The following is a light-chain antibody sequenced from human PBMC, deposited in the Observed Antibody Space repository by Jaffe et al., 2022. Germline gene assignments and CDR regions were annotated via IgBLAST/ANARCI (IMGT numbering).Light chain of an antibody. V-gene: IGKV3D-15*01. J-gene: IGKJ1*01. CDR3: QHNEGWPWT. Sequence: EIVMTQSPGTLSVSPGERVTLSCSASETVRNNLAWYQHKSGQAPRLLIYAASTRATGIPDRFSGSGSGTEFTLTISSLQFEDFAFYYCQHNEGWPWTFGQGTKVEMK. CDR2: AAS. CDR1: ETVRNN.